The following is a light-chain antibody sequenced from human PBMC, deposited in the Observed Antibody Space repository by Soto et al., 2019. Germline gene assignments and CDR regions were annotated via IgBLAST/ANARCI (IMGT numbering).Light chain of an antibody. CDR1: QSVSSKY. Sequence: EIVLTQSPGTLSLSPGERATLSCRASQSVSSKYLAWYQQKPGQAPRVLIYGTSIMASGVPERFSGGGSGTDLTLTITSLEPEDFAVYYCQQYGSSLFTFGPGNKVDFK. V-gene: IGKV3-20*01. CDR3: QQYGSSLFT. J-gene: IGKJ3*01. CDR2: GTS.